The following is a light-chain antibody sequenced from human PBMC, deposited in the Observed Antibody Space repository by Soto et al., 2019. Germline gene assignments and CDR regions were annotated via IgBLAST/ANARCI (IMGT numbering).Light chain of an antibody. V-gene: IGKV3-11*01. CDR2: DAS. CDR3: QKRSNWPPTWT. CDR1: QSVYSY. Sequence: EIVLTQSPATLSLSPGERATLSCRASQSVYSYLAWYQQKPGQPPRLLIYDASKRATGIPARFSGSGSGTDFTLTISSLEPEDFAVYYCQKRSNWPPTWTFGQGTKVEIK. J-gene: IGKJ1*01.